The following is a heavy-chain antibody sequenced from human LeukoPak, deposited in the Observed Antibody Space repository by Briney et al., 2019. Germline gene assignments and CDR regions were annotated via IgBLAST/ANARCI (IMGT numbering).Heavy chain of an antibody. V-gene: IGHV3-21*01. D-gene: IGHD4-23*01. CDR1: GFTFSSYA. CDR3: ARGGVSVGGNFDY. J-gene: IGHJ4*02. CDR2: ISRSSSYI. Sequence: GGSLRLSCAASGFTFSSYAMHRVRQAPGKGLEWVSSISRSSSYIYYADSMKGRFTISRDNANNSLFLQMNSLRAEDTAVYYCARGGVSVGGNFDYWGQETLVTVSS.